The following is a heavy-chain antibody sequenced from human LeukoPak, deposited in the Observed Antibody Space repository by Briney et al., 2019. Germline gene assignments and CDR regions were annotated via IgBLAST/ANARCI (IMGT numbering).Heavy chain of an antibody. J-gene: IGHJ6*03. CDR2: ISGSGGST. CDR3: AKTPRGYSGYDELDYYYYYMDV. CDR1: GFTFSSYG. Sequence: GGSLRLSCAASGFTFSSYGMSWVRQAPGKGLEWVSAISGSGGSTYYADSVKGRFTISRDNSKNTLYLQMNSLRAEDTAVYYCAKTPRGYSGYDELDYYYYYMDVWGKGTTVTISS. V-gene: IGHV3-23*01. D-gene: IGHD5-12*01.